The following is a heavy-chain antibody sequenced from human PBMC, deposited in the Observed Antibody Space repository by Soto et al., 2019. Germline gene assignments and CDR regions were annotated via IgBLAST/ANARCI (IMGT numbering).Heavy chain of an antibody. J-gene: IGHJ1*01. D-gene: IGHD2-21*02. CDR3: AFLAVVTATTAEYFQH. V-gene: IGHV1-69*01. CDR2: IIPIFGTA. Sequence: QVQLVQSGAEVKKPGSSVKVSCKASGGTFSSYAISWVRQAPGQGLEWMGGIIPIFGTANYAQKFQGRVTMTADESTSTAYMELSSLRSEDTAVYYCAFLAVVTATTAEYFQHWGQGTLVTVSS. CDR1: GGTFSSYA.